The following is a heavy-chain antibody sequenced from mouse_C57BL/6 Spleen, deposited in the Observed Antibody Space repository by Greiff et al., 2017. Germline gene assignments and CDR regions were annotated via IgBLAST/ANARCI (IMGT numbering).Heavy chain of an antibody. Sequence: EVKLMESGEGLVKPGGSLKLSCAASGFTFSSYAMSWVRQTPEKRLAWVAYISSGGDYIYYADTVKGRFTISRDNARNTLYLQMSSLKAEDTAMYYCTRDTGPYYFDYWGQGTTLTVSS. V-gene: IGHV5-9-1*02. J-gene: IGHJ2*01. CDR3: TRDTGPYYFDY. CDR2: ISSGGDYI. CDR1: GFTFSSYA. D-gene: IGHD1-1*01.